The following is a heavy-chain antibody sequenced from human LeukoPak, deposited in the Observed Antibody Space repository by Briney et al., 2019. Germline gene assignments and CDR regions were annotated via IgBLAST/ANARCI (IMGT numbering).Heavy chain of an antibody. D-gene: IGHD3-10*01. Sequence: SVKVSCKASGGTFSSYAISWVRLAPGQGLEWMGRIIPIFGIANYAQKFQGRVTITADKSTSTAYMELSSLRSEDTAVYYCARDPGSVRGDNFDYWGQGTLVTVS. CDR1: GGTFSSYA. V-gene: IGHV1-69*04. CDR2: IIPIFGIA. J-gene: IGHJ4*02. CDR3: ARDPGSVRGDNFDY.